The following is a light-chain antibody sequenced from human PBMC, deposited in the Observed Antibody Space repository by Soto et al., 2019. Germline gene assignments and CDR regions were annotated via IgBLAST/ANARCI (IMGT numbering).Light chain of an antibody. V-gene: IGKV1-5*03. Sequence: ASEGDRVTISCRASQSVSIWLAWYQQKPGRAPKLLIYKSSILESGVPSRFSGSGSGTEFTLTISSLQPEDFATYYCQQANSFPSITFGQGTRLEIK. CDR1: QSVSIW. J-gene: IGKJ5*01. CDR2: KSS. CDR3: QQANSFPSIT.